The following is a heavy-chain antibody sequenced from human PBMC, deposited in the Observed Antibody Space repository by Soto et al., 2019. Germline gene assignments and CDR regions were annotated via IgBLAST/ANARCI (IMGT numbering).Heavy chain of an antibody. Sequence: ASVKVSCKVSGYTLTELSMHWVRQAPGKGLEWMGGFDPEDGETIYAQKFQGRVTITEDTSTDTAYMELSSLRSEDTAVYYCATDVSGSYDYWGQGTLVTVSS. CDR1: GYTLTELS. CDR3: ATDVSGSYDY. CDR2: FDPEDGET. J-gene: IGHJ4*02. D-gene: IGHD1-26*01. V-gene: IGHV1-24*01.